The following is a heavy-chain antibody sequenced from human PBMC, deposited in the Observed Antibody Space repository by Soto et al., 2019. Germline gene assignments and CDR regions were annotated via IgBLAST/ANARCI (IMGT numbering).Heavy chain of an antibody. D-gene: IGHD3-22*01. Sequence: SETLSLTCTVSGGSVIRGSYYWIWIRQPPGKGLEWIGYIYYSGSTNYNPSLKSRVTISVDTSKNQFSLKLSSVTAADTAVYYCARLGYYDSSGYYYWGQGTLVTVSS. CDR1: GGSVIRGSYY. J-gene: IGHJ4*02. CDR2: IYYSGST. V-gene: IGHV4-61*01. CDR3: ARLGYYDSSGYYY.